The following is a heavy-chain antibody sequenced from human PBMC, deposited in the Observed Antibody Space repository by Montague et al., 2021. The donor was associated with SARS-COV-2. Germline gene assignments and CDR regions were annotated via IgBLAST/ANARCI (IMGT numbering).Heavy chain of an antibody. CDR1: GGSISSYY. J-gene: IGHJ5*02. V-gene: IGHV4-59*01. D-gene: IGHD3-10*01. Sequence: SETLSLTCTVSGGSISSYYWSWIRQPPGKGLEWIGYIYYSGSTNYNPSLKSRVTISVDTSKNQFSLKLSSVTAAHTAVYYCSRGLPTVRGVIRGFDPWGQGTLVTVTS. CDR3: SRGLPTVRGVIRGFDP. CDR2: IYYSGST.